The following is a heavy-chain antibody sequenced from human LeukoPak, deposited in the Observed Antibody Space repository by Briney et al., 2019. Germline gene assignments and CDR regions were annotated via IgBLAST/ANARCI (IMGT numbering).Heavy chain of an antibody. D-gene: IGHD5-24*01. V-gene: IGHV3-23*01. CDR2: ISGSGGTT. CDR1: GFTFNNYA. Sequence: GGSLRLSCAVSGFTFNNYAMNWVRQAPGKGLEWVSAISGSGGTTYYADSVKGRFTISRDNSKNTLYLQMNSLRAEDTAVYYCARPRGNVEMATIPFDYWGQGTLVTVSS. J-gene: IGHJ4*02. CDR3: ARPRGNVEMATIPFDY.